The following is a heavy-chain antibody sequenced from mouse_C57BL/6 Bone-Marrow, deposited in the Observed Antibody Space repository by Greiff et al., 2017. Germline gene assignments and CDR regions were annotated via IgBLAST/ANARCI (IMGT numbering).Heavy chain of an antibody. CDR2: IDPSDSYT. Sequence: QVQLQQPGAELVMPGASVKLSCKASGYTFTSYWMHWVKQRPGQGLEWIGEIDPSDSYTNYNQKFKGKSTLTVDKSSSTAYMQLSSLTSEDSAVYYCAREDDGYHGYFDVWGTGTTVTVSS. CDR1: GYTFTSYW. J-gene: IGHJ1*03. CDR3: AREDDGYHGYFDV. V-gene: IGHV1-69*01. D-gene: IGHD2-3*01.